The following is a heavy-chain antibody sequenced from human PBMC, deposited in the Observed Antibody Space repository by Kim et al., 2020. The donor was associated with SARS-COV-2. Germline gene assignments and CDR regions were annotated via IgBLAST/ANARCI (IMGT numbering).Heavy chain of an antibody. CDR2: ST. CDR3: ARLQYSIVDY. Sequence: STYYTPSPKSRVTISVDTSKNQFSLKLSSVTAADTAVYYCARLQYSIVDYWGQVTLVTVSS. D-gene: IGHD2-15*01. J-gene: IGHJ4*02. V-gene: IGHV4-39*01.